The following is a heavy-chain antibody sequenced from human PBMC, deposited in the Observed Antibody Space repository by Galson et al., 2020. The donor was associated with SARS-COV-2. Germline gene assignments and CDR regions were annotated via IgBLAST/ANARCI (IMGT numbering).Heavy chain of an antibody. CDR1: GFTFDDFG. V-gene: IGHV3-20*04. Sequence: GGSLRLSCVASGFTFDDFGMSWVREVPGKGLEWVCGINWSGASTGYADSVKGRFSISRDNAGNSMYLQMNSLRAEDTALYYCTRLCGNDFDTAVGPFDFWGQGTMVTVSS. CDR3: TRLCGNDFDTAVGPFDF. J-gene: IGHJ3*01. D-gene: IGHD3-22*01. CDR2: INWSGAST.